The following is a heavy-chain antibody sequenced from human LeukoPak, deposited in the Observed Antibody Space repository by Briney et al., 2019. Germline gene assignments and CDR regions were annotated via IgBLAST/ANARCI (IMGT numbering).Heavy chain of an antibody. CDR1: GYIFTNYY. D-gene: IGHD3-9*01. CDR2: ISPSGGST. V-gene: IGHV1-46*01. J-gene: IGHJ4*02. Sequence: ASVKVSCKASGYIFTNYYLHWVRQAPGQGLEWMGIISPSGGSTTYAQKFQGRVTMTWDTSTSTVYMELTSLRSEDTAAYYCARGLRYFDWTQYYLDYWGQGILVTVSS. CDR3: ARGLRYFDWTQYYLDY.